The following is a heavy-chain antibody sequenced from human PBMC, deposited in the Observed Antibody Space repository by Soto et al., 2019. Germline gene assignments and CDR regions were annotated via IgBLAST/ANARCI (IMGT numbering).Heavy chain of an antibody. Sequence: EVQLLESGGGLVQPGESLRLSCAASGFTFSSYAMSWVRQAPGKGLEWVSVIRGSDDSTYSADSVKGRFTISRDNSKNTLYLQMNSLRAEDTAVYYCAKRSSSSTFDYWGQGTLVTVSS. CDR1: GFTFSSYA. D-gene: IGHD6-6*01. J-gene: IGHJ4*02. V-gene: IGHV3-23*01. CDR2: IRGSDDST. CDR3: AKRSSSSTFDY.